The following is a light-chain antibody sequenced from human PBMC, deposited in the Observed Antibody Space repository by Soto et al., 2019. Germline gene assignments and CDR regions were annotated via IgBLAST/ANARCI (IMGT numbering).Light chain of an antibody. CDR1: QDVSIS. V-gene: IGKV3D-11*01. J-gene: IGKJ1*01. Sequence: MLTQSPATLSLSPGDRAILSCRASQDVSISLGWYQQKPGQAPRLLIYDASNRATGIPDRFSGSGSGTDFTLTISSLEPEDFAVYYCQKYNTALVVPWTFGQGTKVEVK. CDR3: QKYNTALVVPWT. CDR2: DAS.